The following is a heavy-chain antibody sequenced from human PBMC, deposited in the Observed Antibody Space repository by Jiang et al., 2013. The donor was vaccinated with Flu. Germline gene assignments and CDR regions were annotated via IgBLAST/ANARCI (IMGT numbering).Heavy chain of an antibody. Sequence: SGAEVKKPGASVKVSCVASGYTFTDYFIHWVRQAPGQGLEWMGWIKIRTGETNYGQRFRDRVTLTRDTSINTAYMELSGLRSADTAVYYCARDPDTPMPIDFWGQGTLVTVSP. CDR1: GYTFTDYF. CDR3: ARDPDTPMPIDF. D-gene: IGHD5-18*01. V-gene: IGHV1-2*02. J-gene: IGHJ4*02. CDR2: IKIRTGET.